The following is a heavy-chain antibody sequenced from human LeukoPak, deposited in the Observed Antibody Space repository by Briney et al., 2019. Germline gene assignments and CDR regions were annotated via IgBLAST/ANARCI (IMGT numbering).Heavy chain of an antibody. CDR1: GYTFTSYD. V-gene: IGHV1-8*03. J-gene: IGHJ4*02. D-gene: IGHD3-10*02. Sequence: ASVKVSCKASGYTFTSYDINWVRQATGQGLEWMGWMNPNSGNTGYAQKFQGRVTITRNTSISTAYMELSSLRSEDTAVYYCARGYTFMFDGGLDYWGQGTLVTVSS. CDR3: ARGYTFMFDGGLDY. CDR2: MNPNSGNT.